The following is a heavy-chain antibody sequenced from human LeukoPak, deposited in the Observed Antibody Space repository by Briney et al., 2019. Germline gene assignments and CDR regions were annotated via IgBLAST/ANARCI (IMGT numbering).Heavy chain of an antibody. V-gene: IGHV1-2*02. D-gene: IGHD2-2*01. J-gene: IGHJ4*02. CDR1: GYTFTGYY. CDR2: INPNSGGT. CDR3: ARGGYCSSTSCFRHIDY. Sequence: ASAKVSCKASGYTFTGYYMHWVRQAPGQGLEWMGWINPNSGGTNYAQKFQGRVTMTRDTSISTAYMELSRLRSDDTAVYYCARGGYCSSTSCFRHIDYWGQGTLVTVSS.